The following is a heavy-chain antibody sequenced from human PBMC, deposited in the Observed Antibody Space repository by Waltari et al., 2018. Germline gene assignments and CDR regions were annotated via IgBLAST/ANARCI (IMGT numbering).Heavy chain of an antibody. CDR3: ATSPLRFLEWVNWFDP. J-gene: IGHJ5*02. V-gene: IGHV1-69-2*01. D-gene: IGHD3-3*01. CDR2: VDPEDGVT. CDR1: GYTFTDYY. Sequence: EVQLVQSGAEVKKPGATVQITCKASGYTFTDYYMHWVQQAPGKGLEWMGRVDPEDGVTIYAEKFQGRVTITADTSTDTAYMELTSLRSEDTAVYYCATSPLRFLEWVNWFDPWGQGTLVTVSS.